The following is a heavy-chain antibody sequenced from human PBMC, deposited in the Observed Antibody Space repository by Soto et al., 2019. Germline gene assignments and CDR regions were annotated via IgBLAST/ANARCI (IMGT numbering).Heavy chain of an antibody. Sequence: GGSLRLSCAASGFTFSSYWMSWVRQAPGKGLEWVANIKQDGSEKYYVDSVKGRFTISRDNAKNSLYLQMNSLRAEDTAVYYCARVLYDYIWGSYRLYFDYWGQGTLVTVSS. CDR3: ARVLYDYIWGSYRLYFDY. V-gene: IGHV3-7*01. J-gene: IGHJ4*02. CDR1: GFTFSSYW. D-gene: IGHD3-16*02. CDR2: IKQDGSEK.